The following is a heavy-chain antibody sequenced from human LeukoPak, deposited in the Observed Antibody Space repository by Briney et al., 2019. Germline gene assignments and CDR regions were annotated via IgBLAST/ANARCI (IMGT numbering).Heavy chain of an antibody. J-gene: IGHJ4*02. Sequence: ASVKVSCKASGYTFTSYAISWVRQAPGQGLEWMRWISAYNGNTNYAQKLQGRVTMTTDTSTSTAYMELRSLRSDDTAVYYCARVMGHDSSGYYDYWGQGTLVTVSS. D-gene: IGHD3-22*01. V-gene: IGHV1-18*04. CDR2: ISAYNGNT. CDR3: ARVMGHDSSGYYDY. CDR1: GYTFTSYA.